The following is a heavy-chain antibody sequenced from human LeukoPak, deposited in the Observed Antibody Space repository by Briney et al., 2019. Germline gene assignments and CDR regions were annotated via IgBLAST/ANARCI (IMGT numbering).Heavy chain of an antibody. CDR1: GFTFTAYA. CDR2: ISGSAYYT. Sequence: GGSLRLSCAASGFTFTAYAMSWVRQAPGKGLEWVSAISGSAYYTSYADSVKGRFTISRDNSKNTLYLQMNSLRAEDTALYYCAKHKVAMKVKDYWGQGTLVTVSS. J-gene: IGHJ4*02. D-gene: IGHD3-22*01. CDR3: AKHKVAMKVKDY. V-gene: IGHV3-23*01.